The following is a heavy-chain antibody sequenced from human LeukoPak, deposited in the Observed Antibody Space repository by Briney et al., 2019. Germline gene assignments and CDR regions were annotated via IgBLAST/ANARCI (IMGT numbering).Heavy chain of an antibody. CDR2: ITARSTAI. CDR1: GFTFNTYT. V-gene: IGHV3-21*01. J-gene: IGHJ6*04. Sequence: PGGSLRLSCAASGFTFNTYTMNWVCQAPGKGLEWVSSITARSTAIYSADSVKGRFTISRDNAKNSLYLQMNRLRAEDTAVYYCAELGITMIGGVWGKGTTVTISS. CDR3: AELGITMIGGV. D-gene: IGHD3-10*02.